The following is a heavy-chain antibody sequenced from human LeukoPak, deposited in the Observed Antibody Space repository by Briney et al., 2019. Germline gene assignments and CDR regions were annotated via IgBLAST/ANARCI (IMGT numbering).Heavy chain of an antibody. V-gene: IGHV3-74*01. Sequence: GGSLRLSCAASGFTFSSYWMHWVRQAPGKGLVWVSRINSDGSSTSYADSVKGRFTISRDNAKNSLYLQMNSLRAEDTAVYYCARGISSSWYGVDYWGQGTLVTVSS. D-gene: IGHD6-13*01. CDR2: INSDGSST. CDR3: ARGISSSWYGVDY. J-gene: IGHJ4*02. CDR1: GFTFSSYW.